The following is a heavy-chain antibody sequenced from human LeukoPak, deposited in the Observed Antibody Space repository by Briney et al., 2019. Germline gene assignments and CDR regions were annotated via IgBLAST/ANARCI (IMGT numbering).Heavy chain of an antibody. V-gene: IGHV4-34*01. J-gene: IGHJ6*02. D-gene: IGHD3-3*01. CDR3: ARAVGNNDFWSGYYVNYYGMDV. CDR1: GWSFSGYY. Sequence: SETLSLTCAVYGWSFSGYYWSWIRQPPGKGLEWIGEINHSGSTNYNPSLKSRVTISVDTSKDQFSLKLSSVTAADTAVYYCARAVGNNDFWSGYYVNYYGMDVWGQGTTVTVSS. CDR2: INHSGST.